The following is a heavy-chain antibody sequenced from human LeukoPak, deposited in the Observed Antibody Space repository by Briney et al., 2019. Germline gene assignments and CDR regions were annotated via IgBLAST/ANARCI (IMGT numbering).Heavy chain of an antibody. V-gene: IGHV4-59*08. CDR1: GGSVNGYY. J-gene: IGHJ4*02. CDR2: IYYTGNT. CDR3: ARVGYAYAFDS. D-gene: IGHD5-18*01. Sequence: SETLSLTCTVSGGSVNGYYWNWIRQAPGKRLEWIGYIYYTGNTNYNPSLKSRITISIDTSKNQFSLKLSSVTAADTAVYYCARVGYAYAFDSWGQGTPVTVSS.